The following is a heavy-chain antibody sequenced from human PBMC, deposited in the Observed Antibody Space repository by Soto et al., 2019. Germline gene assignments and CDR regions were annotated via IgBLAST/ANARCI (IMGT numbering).Heavy chain of an antibody. CDR3: ARERAIAAAGTRWFDP. Sequence: ETLSLTCTVSGGSISSYYWNWIRQPPGKGLEWIGYIYYSGSTNYNPSLKSRVTISVDTSKNQFSLKLSSVTAADTAVYYCARERAIAAAGTRWFDPWGQGTLVTVSS. J-gene: IGHJ5*02. CDR2: IYYSGST. V-gene: IGHV4-59*01. CDR1: GGSISSYY. D-gene: IGHD6-13*01.